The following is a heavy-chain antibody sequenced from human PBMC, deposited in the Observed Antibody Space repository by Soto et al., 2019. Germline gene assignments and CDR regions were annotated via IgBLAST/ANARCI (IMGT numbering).Heavy chain of an antibody. D-gene: IGHD1-26*01. V-gene: IGHV1-3*01. Sequence: ASVKVSCKASGYTFTSYAMHWVRQAPGQRLEWMGWINAGNGNTKYSQKFQGRFTLSRDNSKNTMYMQMNNLRAEDTAVYYCATDRASSIVGDHPVWGQGTLVTVSS. J-gene: IGHJ4*02. CDR2: INAGNGNT. CDR1: GYTFTSYA. CDR3: ATDRASSIVGDHPV.